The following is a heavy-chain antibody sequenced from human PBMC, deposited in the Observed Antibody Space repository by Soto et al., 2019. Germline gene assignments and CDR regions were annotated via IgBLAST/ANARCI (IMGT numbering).Heavy chain of an antibody. CDR3: VRDQKYFRVNGNWFDS. Sequence: QVQLMQSGTEVKKPWASVTVSCKASGYTSADFGISWVRQAPGQGLEWMGWVSGNNGASNPAPKVQGRITMTLDTSTGVSDMALRSLRSDDTAIYYWVRDQKYFRVNGNWFDSWGQGTLVSVSS. J-gene: IGHJ5*01. CDR2: VSGNNGAS. V-gene: IGHV1-18*04. D-gene: IGHD2-2*01. CDR1: GYTSADFG.